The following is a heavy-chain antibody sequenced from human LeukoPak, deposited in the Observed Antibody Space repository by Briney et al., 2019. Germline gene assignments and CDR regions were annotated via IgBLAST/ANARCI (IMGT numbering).Heavy chain of an antibody. J-gene: IGHJ4*02. CDR2: IKSDGITI. CDR3: LRDLNWSLDQ. D-gene: IGHD1-20*01. V-gene: IGHV3-74*01. Sequence: SGGSLRLSCAASGFTFSNYMMLWVRQAPGKGLVWVSRIKSDGITITYADSVKGRFTISRDNAKNTLYLQMNSLRAEDTAVYYCLRDLNWSLDQWGQGTLVTVSS. CDR1: GFTFSNYM.